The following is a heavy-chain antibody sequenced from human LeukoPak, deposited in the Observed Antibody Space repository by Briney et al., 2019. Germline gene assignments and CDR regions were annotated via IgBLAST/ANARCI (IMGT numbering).Heavy chain of an antibody. V-gene: IGHV3-66*01. CDR3: AMYSIAWYAVY. D-gene: IGHD6-19*01. CDR2: IHPGGTI. J-gene: IGHJ4*02. CDR1: GFTFSSKD. Sequence: GGSLRLSCAAYGFTFSSKDMGWVGQAPGKGLEWVSVIHPGGTIYYADSVKGTFTISRENSKNTLYLEMNTLRVEETAVYYCAMYSIAWYAVYWGQGTLVTVSS.